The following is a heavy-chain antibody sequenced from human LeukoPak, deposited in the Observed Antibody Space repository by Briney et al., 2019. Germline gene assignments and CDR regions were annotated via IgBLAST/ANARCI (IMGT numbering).Heavy chain of an antibody. Sequence: GGSLRLSCAASGFIFSDYYMSWIRQAPGKGLEWVSYISSSGSTIYYADSVKGRFTISRDNAKNSLYLQMNSLRAEDTAVYYCARDGPYCDILTGLKDLDYWGQGTLVTVSS. D-gene: IGHD3-9*01. CDR1: GFIFSDYY. CDR2: ISSSGSTI. V-gene: IGHV3-11*01. CDR3: ARDGPYCDILTGLKDLDY. J-gene: IGHJ4*02.